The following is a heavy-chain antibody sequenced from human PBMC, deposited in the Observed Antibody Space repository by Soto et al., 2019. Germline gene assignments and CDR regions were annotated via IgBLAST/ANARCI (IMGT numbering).Heavy chain of an antibody. V-gene: IGHV1-46*03. CDR3: ARDGTYYDFWSGSTAPQNYYYYMDV. CDR1: GYTFTSYY. D-gene: IGHD3-3*01. J-gene: IGHJ6*03. CDR2: INPSGGST. Sequence: ASVKVSCKASGYTFTSYYMRWVRQAPGQGLEWMGIINPSGGSTSYAQKFQGRVTMTRDTSTSTVYMELSSLRSEDTAVYYCARDGTYYDFWSGSTAPQNYYYYMDVWGKGTTVTVSS.